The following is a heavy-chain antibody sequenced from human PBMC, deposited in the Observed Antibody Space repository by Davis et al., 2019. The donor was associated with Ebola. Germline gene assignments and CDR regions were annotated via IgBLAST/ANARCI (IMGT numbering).Heavy chain of an antibody. V-gene: IGHV3-21*01. D-gene: IGHD2-15*01. CDR1: GFTFSSYS. Sequence: GESLKISCAASGFTFSSYSMNWVRQAPGKGLEWVSPISSSSSYIYYADSVKGRFTISRDNAKNSLYLQMNSLRAEDTAVYYCAGASNLVGYCSGGSCYGASYDYWGQGTLVTVSS. CDR2: ISSSSSYI. CDR3: AGASNLVGYCSGGSCYGASYDY. J-gene: IGHJ4*02.